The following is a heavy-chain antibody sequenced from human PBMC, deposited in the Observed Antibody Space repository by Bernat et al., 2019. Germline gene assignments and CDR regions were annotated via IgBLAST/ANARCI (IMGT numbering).Heavy chain of an antibody. CDR1: GGTFSSYT. J-gene: IGHJ6*02. CDR3: ARDLKRSGEGYYYGMDV. D-gene: IGHD4-17*01. Sequence: QVQLVQSGAEVKKPGASVKVSCKASGGTFSSYTISWVRQAPGQGLKWMGRIIPILGIANYAQKFQGRVTITADKSTSTAYMELSSLRSEDTAVYYCARDLKRSGEGYYYGMDVWGQGTTVTVSS. CDR2: IIPILGIA. V-gene: IGHV1-69*09.